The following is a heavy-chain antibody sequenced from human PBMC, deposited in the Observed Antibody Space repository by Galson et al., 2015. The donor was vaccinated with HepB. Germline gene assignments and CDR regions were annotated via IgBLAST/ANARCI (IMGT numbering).Heavy chain of an antibody. V-gene: IGHV3-9*01. CDR3: AKAYNWNDGGHYYYGMDV. D-gene: IGHD1-20*01. CDR1: GFTFDDYA. J-gene: IGHJ6*02. CDR2: ISWNSGSI. Sequence: SLRLSCAASGFTFDDYAMHWVRQAPGKGLEWVSGISWNSGSIGYADSVKGRFTISRDNAKNSLYLQMNSLRAEDTALYYCAKAYNWNDGGHYYYGMDVWGQGTTVTVSS.